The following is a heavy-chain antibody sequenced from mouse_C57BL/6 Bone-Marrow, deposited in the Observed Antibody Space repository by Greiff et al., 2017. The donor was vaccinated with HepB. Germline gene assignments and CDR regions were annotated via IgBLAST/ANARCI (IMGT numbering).Heavy chain of an antibody. CDR3: AICGPDYYGSSCDYLDY. V-gene: IGHV1-81*01. D-gene: IGHD1-1*01. Sequence: QVQLQQSGAELARPGASVKLSCKASGYTFTSYGISWVKQRTGQGLEWIGEIYPRSGNTYYNEKFKGKATLTADTSSSTAYMELRSLTSEDSAGYCCAICGPDYYGSSCDYLDYWGQGTTLTVSS. J-gene: IGHJ2*01. CDR1: GYTFTSYG. CDR2: IYPRSGNT.